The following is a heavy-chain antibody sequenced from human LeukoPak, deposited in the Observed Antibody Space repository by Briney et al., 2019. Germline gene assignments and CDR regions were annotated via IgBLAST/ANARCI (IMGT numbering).Heavy chain of an antibody. Sequence: GGSLRLSCAASGFTFSDYEINWVRQAPGKGLEWVSYISSRDRTTYYADSATGRFTISRDNAKNSLYLQMNSLRAEDTAVYYCARTSWNDVPYLDYWGQGTLVTVSS. CDR2: ISSRDRTT. D-gene: IGHD1-1*01. CDR3: ARTSWNDVPYLDY. V-gene: IGHV3-48*03. J-gene: IGHJ4*02. CDR1: GFTFSDYE.